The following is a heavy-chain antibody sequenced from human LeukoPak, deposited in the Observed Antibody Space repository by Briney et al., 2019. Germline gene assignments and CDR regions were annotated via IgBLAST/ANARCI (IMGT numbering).Heavy chain of an antibody. J-gene: IGHJ3*02. CDR3: AREAYTTEYSSSGDAFDI. D-gene: IGHD6-6*01. CDR2: INHSGST. Sequence: PSETLSLTCAVYGGSFSGYYWIWIRQPPGKGLEWIGEINHSGSTNYNPSLKSRVTISVDTSKNQFSLKLSSVTAADTAVYYCAREAYTTEYSSSGDAFDIWGQGTMVTVSS. CDR1: GGSFSGYY. V-gene: IGHV4-34*01.